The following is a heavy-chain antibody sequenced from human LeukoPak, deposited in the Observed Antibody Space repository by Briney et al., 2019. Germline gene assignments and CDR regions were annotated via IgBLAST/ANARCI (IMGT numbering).Heavy chain of an antibody. V-gene: IGHV3-48*03. D-gene: IGHD3-10*01. J-gene: IGHJ4*02. CDR1: GFTFSSYE. CDR2: ISSSGSTI. CDR3: ARGLRFGELFFDY. Sequence: GGSLRLSCAASGFTFSSYEMNWVRQAPGKGLEWVSYISSSGSTIYYADSVKGRFTISRDNAKNSLYLQMNSLRAEDTAIYYCARGLRFGELFFDYWGQGTLVTVSS.